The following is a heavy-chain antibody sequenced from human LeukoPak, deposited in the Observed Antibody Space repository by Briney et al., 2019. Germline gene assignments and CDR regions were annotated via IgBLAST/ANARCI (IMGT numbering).Heavy chain of an antibody. J-gene: IGHJ4*02. Sequence: PSETLSLTCAVYGGSLSGNYWSWIRQPPGKGLEWIGSIYYSGSTYYNPSLKSRVTISVDTSNNQISLKLSSVTAADTAVYYCARSSYYFDYWGEGTLVTASS. CDR1: GGSLSGNY. CDR2: IYYSGST. CDR3: ARSSYYFDY. V-gene: IGHV4-34*01.